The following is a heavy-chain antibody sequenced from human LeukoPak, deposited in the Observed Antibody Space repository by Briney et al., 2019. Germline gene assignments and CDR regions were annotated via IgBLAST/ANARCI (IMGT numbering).Heavy chain of an antibody. V-gene: IGHV4-30-4*08. D-gene: IGHD1-26*01. J-gene: IGHJ5*02. CDR2: IYYSGST. Sequence: SETLSLTCTVSGGSISSGDYYWSWIRQPPGKGLEWIGYIYYSGSTYYNPSLKSRVTISVDTSKHQFSLKLSSVTAADTAVYYCARAPATTNWFDPWGQGTLVTVSS. CDR1: GGSISSGDYY. CDR3: ARAPATTNWFDP.